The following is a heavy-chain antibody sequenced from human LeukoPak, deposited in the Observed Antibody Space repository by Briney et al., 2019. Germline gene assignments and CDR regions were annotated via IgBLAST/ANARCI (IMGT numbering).Heavy chain of an antibody. Sequence: TSETLSLTCTVSGDSISSSSSYWGWIRQPPGRRLEWIGEINHSGSTNYNPSLKSRVTISVDTSKNQFSLKLTSVTAADTAVYYCARRRGYSYGFVAGPGYYYYYMDVWGKGTTVTVSS. V-gene: IGHV4-39*07. CDR3: ARRRGYSYGFVAGPGYYYYYMDV. CDR1: GDSISSSSSY. J-gene: IGHJ6*03. CDR2: INHSGST. D-gene: IGHD5-18*01.